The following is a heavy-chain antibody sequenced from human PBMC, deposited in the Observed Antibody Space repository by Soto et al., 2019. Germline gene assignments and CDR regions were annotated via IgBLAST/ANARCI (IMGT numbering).Heavy chain of an antibody. CDR2: IYYSGST. Sequence: PSETLSLTCTVSGGSISSGDYYWSWIRQPPGKGLEWIGYIYYSGSTYYNPSLKSRVTISVDTSKNQFSLKLSSVTAADTAVYYCARETTVTTYNWFDPWGQGTLVTVSS. J-gene: IGHJ5*02. D-gene: IGHD4-17*01. V-gene: IGHV4-30-4*01. CDR1: GGSISSGDYY. CDR3: ARETTVTTYNWFDP.